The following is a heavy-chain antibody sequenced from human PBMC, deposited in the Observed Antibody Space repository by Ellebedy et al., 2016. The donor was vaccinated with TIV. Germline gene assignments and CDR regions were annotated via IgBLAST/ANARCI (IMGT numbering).Heavy chain of an antibody. Sequence: GESLKISCAASGCTVSSTYMSWVRQAPGKGLEWVSAIYSGGSTYYADSVKGRFTISRDNSKNAPYLQMHSLRAEDTAVYFCVRGADDFSNYLFYWGQGTLVTVSS. CDR2: IYSGGST. V-gene: IGHV3-53*01. D-gene: IGHD4-11*01. CDR1: GCTVSSTY. J-gene: IGHJ4*02. CDR3: VRGADDFSNYLFY.